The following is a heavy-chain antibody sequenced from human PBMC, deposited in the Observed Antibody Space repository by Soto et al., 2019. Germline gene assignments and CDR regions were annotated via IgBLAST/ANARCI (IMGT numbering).Heavy chain of an antibody. Sequence: ASVKVSCKASGYTFTSYDINWVRQATGQGLEWMGWMNPNSGNTGYAQKFQGRVTMTRNTSISTAYMELSSLRSEDTAEYYCAGGQGYCSSTSCYNWFDTWGQGTLVTVSS. V-gene: IGHV1-8*02. D-gene: IGHD2-2*01. CDR3: AGGQGYCSSTSCYNWFDT. J-gene: IGHJ5*02. CDR1: GYTFTSYD. CDR2: MNPNSGNT.